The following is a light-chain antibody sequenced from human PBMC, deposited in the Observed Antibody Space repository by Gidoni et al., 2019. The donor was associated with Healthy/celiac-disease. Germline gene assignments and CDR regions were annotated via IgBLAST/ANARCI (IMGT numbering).Light chain of an antibody. CDR3: QQYGSSPWT. V-gene: IGKV3-20*01. CDR2: GAS. Sequence: VLTQSPGPLSLSPGERATLSCRASQSVSSSYLAWYQQKPGQAPRLLIYGASSRATGIPDRFSGSGSGTDFTLTISRLEPEDFAVYYCQQYGSSPWTFGQGTKVEIK. CDR1: QSVSSSY. J-gene: IGKJ1*01.